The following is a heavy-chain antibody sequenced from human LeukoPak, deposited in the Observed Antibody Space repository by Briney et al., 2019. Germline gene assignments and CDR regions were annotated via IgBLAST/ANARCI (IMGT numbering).Heavy chain of an antibody. D-gene: IGHD3-10*01. CDR1: GFTFSSYA. CDR2: ISGSGGST. Sequence: PGGSLRLSCAASGFTFSSYAMSWVRQAPGKGLEWVSIISGSGGSTNYADSVKGRFTISRDNSKNTLYLRMNSLRAEDTAVYYCAKPYYGSGSYYGFNYYAFDYWGQGTLVTVSS. CDR3: AKPYYGSGSYYGFNYYAFDY. J-gene: IGHJ4*02. V-gene: IGHV3-23*01.